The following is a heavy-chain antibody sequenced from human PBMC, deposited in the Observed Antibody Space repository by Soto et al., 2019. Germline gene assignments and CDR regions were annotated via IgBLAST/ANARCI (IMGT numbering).Heavy chain of an antibody. CDR2: INHRGTI. Sequence: QVQLQQWGAGLLKSSETLSLTCAFYGASFSGHYWSWIRQAPGKGLEWIGEINHRGTINYNPSLKSRVTISADTAKNQFSLKLSSVTAADTAVYFCARGVEMAATYFDHWGQGTLVSVSS. CDR1: GASFSGHY. V-gene: IGHV4-34*02. CDR3: ARGVEMAATYFDH. J-gene: IGHJ4*02. D-gene: IGHD2-15*01.